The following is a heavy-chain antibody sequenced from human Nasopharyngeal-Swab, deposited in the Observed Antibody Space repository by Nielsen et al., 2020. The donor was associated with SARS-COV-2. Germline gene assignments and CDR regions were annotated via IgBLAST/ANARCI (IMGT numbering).Heavy chain of an antibody. D-gene: IGHD3-10*01. J-gene: IGHJ6*03. V-gene: IGHV3-11*04. CDR3: SRGQKGSGSYWSRSYFYMDV. CDR2: ITNGGIMT. CDR1: GFTFTDYY. Sequence: GGSLRLSCAASGFTFTDYYMTCVRQAPGTGLEWASYITNGGIMTYYADSVKGRFTMLRDNAKTSLYLQMNSLRAEDTAMYYCSRGQKGSGSYWSRSYFYMDVWGKGTTVTVSS.